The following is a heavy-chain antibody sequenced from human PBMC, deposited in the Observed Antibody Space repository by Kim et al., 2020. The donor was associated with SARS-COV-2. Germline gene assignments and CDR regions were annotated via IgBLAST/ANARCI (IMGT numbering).Heavy chain of an antibody. CDR3: ARDQFASGGSGSPWDRYYYGMDV. Sequence: SETLSLTCTVSGGSISSYYWSWIRQPAGKGLEWIGRIYTSGSTNYNPSLKSRVTMSVDTSKNQFSLKLSSVTAADTAVYYCARDQFASGGSGSPWDRYYYGMDVWGQGTTVTVSS. J-gene: IGHJ6*02. V-gene: IGHV4-4*07. D-gene: IGHD3-10*01. CDR2: IYTSGST. CDR1: GGSISSYY.